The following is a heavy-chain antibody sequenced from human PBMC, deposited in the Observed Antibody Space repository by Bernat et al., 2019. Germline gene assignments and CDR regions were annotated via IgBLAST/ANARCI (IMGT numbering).Heavy chain of an antibody. CDR2: VAGSGHRA. CDR1: GVTFSSFA. D-gene: IGHD1-20*01. V-gene: IGHV3-23*04. Sequence: EVQLVESGGALVQPGGSLRLSCVVSGVTFSSFAMSWVRQAPGKGLEWVAGVAGSGHRAHHADSVKGRFTVSRDNLKDTVWLQMNSLRVEDTALYFCAKDITDGGGYDAFDSWGQGTMVIVSS. J-gene: IGHJ3*01. CDR3: AKDITDGGGYDAFDS.